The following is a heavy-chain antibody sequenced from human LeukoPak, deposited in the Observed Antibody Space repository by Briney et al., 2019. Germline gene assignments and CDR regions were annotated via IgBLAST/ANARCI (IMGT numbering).Heavy chain of an antibody. Sequence: GGSLRLSCAASGFTFSSYAMSWVRQAPGKGLEWVSAISGSGGSTYYADSVKGRFTISRDNSKNTLYLQMNSLRAEDTAVYYCATTRGGFDDAFDIWGQGTMVTVSS. CDR2: ISGSGGST. J-gene: IGHJ3*02. D-gene: IGHD5-12*01. V-gene: IGHV3-23*01. CDR3: ATTRGGFDDAFDI. CDR1: GFTFSSYA.